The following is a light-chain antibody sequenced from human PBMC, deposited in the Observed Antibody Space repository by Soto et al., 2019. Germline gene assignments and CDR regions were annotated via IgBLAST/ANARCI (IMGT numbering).Light chain of an antibody. CDR2: EVS. V-gene: IGLV2-14*01. Sequence: QSALTQPASVSGSPGQSITISCTGTSSDVGGYNYVSWYQQHPGKAPKLMIYEVSNRPSRVSNRFSGYKSGNTASLTVSGLQAEDGADYYCCSYAGSNTFAFGTGTKVTVL. CDR1: SSDVGGYNY. CDR3: CSYAGSNTFA. J-gene: IGLJ1*01.